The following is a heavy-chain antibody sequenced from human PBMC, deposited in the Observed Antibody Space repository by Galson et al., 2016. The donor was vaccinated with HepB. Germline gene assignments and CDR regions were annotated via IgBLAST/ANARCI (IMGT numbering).Heavy chain of an antibody. CDR3: AREGWNYIIDY. V-gene: IGHV3-30-3*01. Sequence: SLRLSCAASRLSFSDYPMHWVRQAPGRGLEWVAFISYDVSTKYYSDSVKGRVTISRDNSNNTLYLQVNSLRAEDTAVYYCAREGWNYIIDYWGQGTPVIASS. CDR2: ISYDVSTK. J-gene: IGHJ4*02. CDR1: RLSFSDYP. D-gene: IGHD1-7*01.